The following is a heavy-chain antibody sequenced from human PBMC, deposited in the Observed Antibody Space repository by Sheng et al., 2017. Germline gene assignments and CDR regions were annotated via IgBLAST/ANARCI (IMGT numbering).Heavy chain of an antibody. CDR2: TKNKANSYTT. D-gene: IGHD1-26*01. CDR1: GFTVSGTY. J-gene: IGHJ4*02. CDR3: GRWTSGSPDC. Sequence: EVQLVDSGGGLISPGGSLRLSCAASGFTVSGTYMTWIRQAPGKGLEWVGRTKNKANSYTTEYAASVKGRFTISRDDSKNALYLQMNSLKSEDTAVYYCGRWTSGSPDCWGQGTLVTVSS. V-gene: IGHV3-72*01.